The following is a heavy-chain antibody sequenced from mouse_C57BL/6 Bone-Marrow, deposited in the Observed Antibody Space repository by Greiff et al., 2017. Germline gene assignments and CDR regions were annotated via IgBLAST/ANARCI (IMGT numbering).Heavy chain of an antibody. J-gene: IGHJ3*01. CDR3: ARLGGTAY. CDR1: EYEFPSHD. V-gene: IGHV5-2*03. Sequence: EVKVEESGGGLVQPGESLKLSCESNEYEFPSHDMSWVRKTPEKRLELVAAINSDGGSTYYPDTMGRRFIISRDNTKKTQYLHMSSMRSEDTALYYCARLGGTAYWGQGTLVTVSA. CDR2: INSDGGST.